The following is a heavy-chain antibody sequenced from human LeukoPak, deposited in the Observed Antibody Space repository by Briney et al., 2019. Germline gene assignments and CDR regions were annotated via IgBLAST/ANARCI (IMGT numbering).Heavy chain of an antibody. CDR3: ARVSGAYGDYVFDY. V-gene: IGHV4-38-2*02. CDR2: IYHSGST. J-gene: IGHJ4*02. D-gene: IGHD4-17*01. Sequence: SETLSLTCTVSGYSISNGYYWGWIRQPPGKGLEWIGSIYHSGSTYYNPSLKSRVTISVDTSKNQFSLKLSSVTAADTAVYYYARVSGAYGDYVFDYWGQGTLVTVSS. CDR1: GYSISNGYY.